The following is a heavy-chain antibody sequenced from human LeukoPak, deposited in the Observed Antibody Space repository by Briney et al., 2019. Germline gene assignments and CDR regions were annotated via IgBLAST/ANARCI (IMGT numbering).Heavy chain of an antibody. CDR1: GFTFSSYA. Sequence: GGSLRLSCAASGFTFSSYAMSWVRQAPGKGLEWASAISGSGGSTYYADSVKGRFTISRDNSKNTLYLQMNSLRAEDTAVYYCAKEYYYDSSGYPSDAFDIWGQGTMVTVSS. D-gene: IGHD3-22*01. J-gene: IGHJ3*02. CDR2: ISGSGGST. V-gene: IGHV3-23*01. CDR3: AKEYYYDSSGYPSDAFDI.